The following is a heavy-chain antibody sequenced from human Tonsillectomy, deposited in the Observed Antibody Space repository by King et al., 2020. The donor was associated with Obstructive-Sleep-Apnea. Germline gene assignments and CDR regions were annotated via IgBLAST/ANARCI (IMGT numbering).Heavy chain of an antibody. V-gene: IGHV5-51*01. J-gene: IGHJ4*02. CDR3: ARHRPTDGIDY. Sequence: QLVQSGAEVKKPGESLKISCKGSGYSFSSYWIAWVRQMPGKGLECMGSIYPGDSVTRYSPSFQGQVTISADKSISTAYLQWSSLKASDTAMYYCARHRPTDGIDYWGQGTLITVSS. CDR2: IYPGDSVT. D-gene: IGHD6-6*01. CDR1: GYSFSSYW.